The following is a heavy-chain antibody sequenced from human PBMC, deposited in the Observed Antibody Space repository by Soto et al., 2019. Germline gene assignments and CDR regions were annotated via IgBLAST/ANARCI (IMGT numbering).Heavy chain of an antibody. CDR1: GGSFSDFY. D-gene: IGHD6-25*01. CDR3: ARVGTPRPFDS. CDR2: INHSGST. V-gene: IGHV4-34*01. Sequence: QVHLQQWGAGLLKPSETLSLTCAVSGGSFSDFYWNWIRQPPGKGLEWIGEINHSGSTNYNPSLKRRVSISVDTPKNQCSLRLSSVTAADTAVYFCARVGTPRPFDSWGQGTLVTVSS. J-gene: IGHJ4*02.